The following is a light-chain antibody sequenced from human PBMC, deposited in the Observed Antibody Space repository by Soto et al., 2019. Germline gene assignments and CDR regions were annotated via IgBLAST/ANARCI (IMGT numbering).Light chain of an antibody. V-gene: IGKV3-20*01. J-gene: IGKJ2*01. CDR2: GAS. CDR1: QSVSSSY. Sequence: EIVLTQSPGTLSLSPGERATLSCRASQSVSSSYLAWYQQKPGQAPRLLIYGASSRATGSTDRFSGSGSGTDFTLTISRLEPEDVAVYYCQQYGSSPRYTFGQGTKLEIK. CDR3: QQYGSSPRYT.